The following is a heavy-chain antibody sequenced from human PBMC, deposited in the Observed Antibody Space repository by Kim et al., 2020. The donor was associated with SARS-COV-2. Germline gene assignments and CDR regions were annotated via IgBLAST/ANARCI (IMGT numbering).Heavy chain of an antibody. D-gene: IGHD3-3*01. J-gene: IGHJ4*02. CDR3: AKGFDFWSTSPLDY. V-gene: IGHV3-43*01. Sequence: YAVSVKGRFTISRDNNKNSLCLQLNNLNTEDTALYYCAKGFDFWSTSPLDYWGQGTLVTVSS.